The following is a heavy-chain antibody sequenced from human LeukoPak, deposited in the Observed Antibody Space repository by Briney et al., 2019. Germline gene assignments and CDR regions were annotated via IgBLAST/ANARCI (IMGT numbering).Heavy chain of an antibody. D-gene: IGHD5-18*01. CDR3: AREGDTAMVPDY. Sequence: SETLSLTCTVSGYSISSGYYWGWIRPPPGKGLEWIGSIYHSGSTYYHPSLKSRLTISVDTSKTQFSLTLSSVAAADTAVYYCAREGDTAMVPDYWGQGTLVTVSS. CDR2: IYHSGST. CDR1: GYSISSGYY. V-gene: IGHV4-38-2*02. J-gene: IGHJ4*02.